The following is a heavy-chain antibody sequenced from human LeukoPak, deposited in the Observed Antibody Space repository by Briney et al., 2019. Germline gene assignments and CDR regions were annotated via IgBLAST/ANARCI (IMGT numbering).Heavy chain of an antibody. CDR1: GFTFSSYG. D-gene: IGHD3-10*01. J-gene: IGHJ4*02. Sequence: GGSLRLSCAASGFTFSSYGMHWVRQAPGKGLEWVAFIRYDVSNKYYADSVKGRFTISRDNSKNTLYLQMNSLRAEDTAVYYCAKDRLRLLWFGESTDYWGQGTLVTVSS. V-gene: IGHV3-30*02. CDR2: IRYDVSNK. CDR3: AKDRLRLLWFGESTDY.